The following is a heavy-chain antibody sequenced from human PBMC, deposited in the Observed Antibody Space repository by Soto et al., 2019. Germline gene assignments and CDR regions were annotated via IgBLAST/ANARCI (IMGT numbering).Heavy chain of an antibody. Sequence: GGSLRLSCAASGFTFSNAWMNWVRQAPGKGLEWVGRIKSKTDGGTTDYAAPVKGRFTISRDDSKNTLYLQMNSLKTEDTAVYYCTTAPSSGYYYEDYYYYYGMDVWGQGTTVTVSS. CDR1: GFTFSNAW. J-gene: IGHJ6*02. CDR3: TTAPSSGYYYEDYYYYYGMDV. V-gene: IGHV3-15*07. CDR2: IKSKTDGGTT. D-gene: IGHD3-22*01.